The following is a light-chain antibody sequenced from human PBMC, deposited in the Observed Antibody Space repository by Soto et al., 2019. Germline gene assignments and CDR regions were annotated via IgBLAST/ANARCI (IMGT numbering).Light chain of an antibody. J-gene: IGLJ1*01. CDR1: SSDVGGYNS. CDR2: EVS. V-gene: IGLV2-14*01. Sequence: QSVLTQPASVSGSPGQSITISRTGTSSDVGGYNSVSWYQQHPGKPPKLMVYEVSNGPSGVSNRFSHSKSGNTASLTISGLQAEDEADYYCSSYSSSSTLVFGTGTKVTVL. CDR3: SSYSSSSTLV.